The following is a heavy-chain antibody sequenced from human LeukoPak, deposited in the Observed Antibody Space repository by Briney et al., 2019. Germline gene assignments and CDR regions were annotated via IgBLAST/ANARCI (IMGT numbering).Heavy chain of an antibody. Sequence: GGSLRLSCAASGLPFSSYAMSWVRQAPGEGLEWVSAISGSGGSTYYADSVKGRFTISRDNSKNTLYLQMNSLRAEDTAVYYCAKIRIGPYYYYGMDVWGQGTTVTVSS. CDR2: ISGSGGST. J-gene: IGHJ6*02. CDR1: GLPFSSYA. V-gene: IGHV3-23*01. CDR3: AKIRIGPYYYYGMDV. D-gene: IGHD2-15*01.